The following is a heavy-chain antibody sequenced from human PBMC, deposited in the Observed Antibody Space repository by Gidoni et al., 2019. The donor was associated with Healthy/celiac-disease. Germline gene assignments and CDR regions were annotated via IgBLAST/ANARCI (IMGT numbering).Heavy chain of an antibody. V-gene: IGHV1-69*01. J-gene: IGHJ4*02. D-gene: IGHD5-12*01. Sequence: QVQLVQSGAAVKKPGSSVTVSCKASGGTFSSYAIRWVRQAPGQGLEWMGGIIPIFGTANYAQKFQGRVTITADESTSTAYMERSSLRSEDTAVYYCASQRDGYNGGDYWGQGTLVTVSS. CDR1: GGTFSSYA. CDR2: IIPIFGTA. CDR3: ASQRDGYNGGDY.